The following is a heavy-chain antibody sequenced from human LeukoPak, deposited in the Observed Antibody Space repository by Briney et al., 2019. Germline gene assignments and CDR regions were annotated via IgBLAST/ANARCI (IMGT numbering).Heavy chain of an antibody. V-gene: IGHV4-34*01. CDR2: INHSGST. D-gene: IGHD2-2*01. CDR3: ARPIDCSATTCSSPFHY. CDR1: GGSFRGYY. J-gene: IGHJ4*02. Sequence: SETLSLTCAVYGGSFRGYYWSWIRQPPGKELEWIGEINHSGSTNHNPSLKSRVTISIDTSKNQFSLKLRSVTAADTAVYYCARPIDCSATTCSSPFHYWGQGSLVTVSA.